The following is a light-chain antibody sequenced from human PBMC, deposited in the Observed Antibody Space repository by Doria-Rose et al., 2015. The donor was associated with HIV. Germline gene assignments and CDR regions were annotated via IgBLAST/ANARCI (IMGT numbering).Light chain of an antibody. J-gene: IGKJ2*01. CDR1: QGISSY. V-gene: IGKV1-8*01. CDR2: AAS. Sequence: IQMTQSPSSLSASTGDRVTITCRARQGISSYLAWYQQKPGKAPKLLIYAASTLQSGVPSRFSGSGSGTDFTLTISCLQSEDFAAYYCQQYYSYHRTVGQGKKLE. CDR3: QQYYSYHRT.